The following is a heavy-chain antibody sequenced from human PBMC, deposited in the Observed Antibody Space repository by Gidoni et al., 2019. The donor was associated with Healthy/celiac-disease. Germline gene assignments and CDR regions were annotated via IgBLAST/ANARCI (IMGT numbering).Heavy chain of an antibody. CDR3: ARSYCGGDCYYRSYYGMDV. CDR2: INHSGRT. V-gene: IGHV4-34*01. Sequence: QVQLQQWGAGLLKPSETLSLTCAVYGGSFSGYYWSWIRQPPGKGLEWIGEINHSGRTNYNPSLKSRVTISVDTSKNQFSLKLSSVTAADTAVYYCARSYCGGDCYYRSYYGMDVWGQGTTVTVSS. CDR1: GGSFSGYY. D-gene: IGHD2-21*01. J-gene: IGHJ6*02.